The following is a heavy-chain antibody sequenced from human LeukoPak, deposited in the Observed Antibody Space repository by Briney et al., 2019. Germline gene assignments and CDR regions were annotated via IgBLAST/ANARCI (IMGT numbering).Heavy chain of an antibody. D-gene: IGHD6-13*01. CDR2: INHSGST. Sequence: PSETLSLTCAVYGGSFSGYYWSWIRQPPGKGLEWIGEINHSGSTNYNPSLKSRVTISVDTSKNQFSLKLSSVTAADTAVYYCARGGYIGYSSSWYGGKTDYWGQGTLVTVSS. CDR1: GGSFSGYY. V-gene: IGHV4-34*01. CDR3: ARGGYIGYSSSWYGGKTDY. J-gene: IGHJ4*02.